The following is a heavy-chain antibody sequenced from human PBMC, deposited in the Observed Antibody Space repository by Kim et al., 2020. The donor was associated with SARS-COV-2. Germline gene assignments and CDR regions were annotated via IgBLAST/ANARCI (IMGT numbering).Heavy chain of an antibody. V-gene: IGHV1-3*01. CDR3: AREGTGVFGSGNGMDV. CDR1: GYTFTNYA. CDR2: INAGNGNT. D-gene: IGHD3-10*01. J-gene: IGHJ6*02. Sequence: ASVKVSCKASGYTFTNYAIHWVHQAPGQRLEWMGWINAGNGNTKYSQEFQGRVTITRDTSASTAYMELSSLRSEDTAVYYCAREGTGVFGSGNGMDVWGQGTTVTVSS.